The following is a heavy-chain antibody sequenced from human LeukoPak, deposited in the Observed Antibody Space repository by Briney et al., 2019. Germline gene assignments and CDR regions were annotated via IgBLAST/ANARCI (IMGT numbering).Heavy chain of an antibody. D-gene: IGHD3-10*01. J-gene: IGHJ3*02. V-gene: IGHV1-18*01. Sequence: GASVKVSCKASGYTFTSYGTSWVRQAPGQGLEWMGWISAYNGNTNYAQKLQGRVTMTTDTSTSTAYMELRSLRSDDTAVYYCARDMVRGVITPSDAFDIWGQGTMVTVSS. CDR3: ARDMVRGVITPSDAFDI. CDR2: ISAYNGNT. CDR1: GYTFTSYG.